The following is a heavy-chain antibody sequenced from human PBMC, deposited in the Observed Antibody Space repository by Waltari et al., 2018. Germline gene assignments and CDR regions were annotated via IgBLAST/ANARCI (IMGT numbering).Heavy chain of an antibody. CDR3: LRDSSGYYYPYFDY. CDR2: IYYSGRT. D-gene: IGHD3-22*01. V-gene: IGHV4-39*02. CDR1: GGSISSSSYY. J-gene: IGHJ4*02. Sequence: QLQLQESGPGLVKPSETLSLTCTVSGGSISSSSYYWGWIRQPPGKGMEWIGSIYYSGRTYYTPSLTSRVTISVDTSKNQFSLKLSSVTAADTAVYYCLRDSSGYYYPYFDYWGQGTLVTVSS.